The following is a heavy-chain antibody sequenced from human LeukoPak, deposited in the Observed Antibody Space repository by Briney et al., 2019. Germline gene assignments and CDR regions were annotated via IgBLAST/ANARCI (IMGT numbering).Heavy chain of an antibody. CDR3: AREGFYYDSSGRSLDS. D-gene: IGHD3-22*01. CDR2: IIPILGIA. CDR1: GGTFNSYA. V-gene: IGHV1-69*04. J-gene: IGHJ4*02. Sequence: SVKVSCKASGGTFNSYAISWVRQAPGQGLEWMGRIIPILGIANYAQKFQGRVTITADKSTSTAYMELTSLRSDDTAVYSRAREGFYYDSSGRSLDSWGQGTLVTVSS.